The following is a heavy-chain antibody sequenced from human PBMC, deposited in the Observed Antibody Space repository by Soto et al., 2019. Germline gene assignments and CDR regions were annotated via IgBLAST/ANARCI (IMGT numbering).Heavy chain of an antibody. CDR3: ARVPDR. Sequence: SETLSLTCTVSGGSISSYYWSWIRQPPGKGLEWIGYISYSGSTNYNSSLKSRVTISVDTSKNQSSLKLSSVTAADTAVYYCARVPDRWGQGTLVTVSS. CDR1: GGSISSYY. V-gene: IGHV4-59*12. D-gene: IGHD2-2*01. CDR2: ISYSGST. J-gene: IGHJ5*02.